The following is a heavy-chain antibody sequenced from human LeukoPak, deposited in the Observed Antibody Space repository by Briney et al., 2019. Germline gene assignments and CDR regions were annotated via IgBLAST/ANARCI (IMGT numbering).Heavy chain of an antibody. CDR3: ARDPRGIVVVPAAVTGWAFDI. V-gene: IGHV4-38-2*02. CDR1: GGSISSGYY. Sequence: PSQTLSLTCAVSGGSISSGYYWGWIRQPPGKGLEWIGSIYHSGSTYYNPSLKSRVTISVDTSKNQYSLKLSSVTAADTAVYYCARDPRGIVVVPAAVTGWAFDIWGQGTMVTVSS. D-gene: IGHD2-2*01. J-gene: IGHJ3*02. CDR2: IYHSGST.